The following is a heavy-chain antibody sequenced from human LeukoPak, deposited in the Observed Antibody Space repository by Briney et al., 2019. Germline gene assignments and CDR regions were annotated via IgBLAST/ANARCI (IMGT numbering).Heavy chain of an antibody. Sequence: KPSETLSLTCTVSGGSVSSGSYYWSWIRQPPGKGLEWIGYIYYSGSTNYNPSLKSRVTISVDTSKDQFSLKLSSVTAADTAVYYCGGGYSYGYVDYWGQGTLVTVSS. CDR1: GGSVSSGSYY. CDR2: IYYSGST. V-gene: IGHV4-61*01. CDR3: GGGYSYGYVDY. J-gene: IGHJ4*02. D-gene: IGHD5-18*01.